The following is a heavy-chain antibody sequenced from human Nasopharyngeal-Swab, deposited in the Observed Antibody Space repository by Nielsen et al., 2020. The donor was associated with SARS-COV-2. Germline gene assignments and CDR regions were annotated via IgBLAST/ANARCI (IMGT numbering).Heavy chain of an antibody. CDR2: LSGSGSTT. Sequence: GGSLRLSCALSGFTFSTYGMSWVRQDPGKGLEWVATLSGSGSTTYYADSVRGRFIISRDSSKNTLYLQMNSLRGEDAAVYSCAQGARWSDWQFDLWGRGTLVTVSS. J-gene: IGHJ2*01. V-gene: IGHV3-23*01. CDR3: AQGARWSDWQFDL. D-gene: IGHD3-3*01. CDR1: GFTFSTYG.